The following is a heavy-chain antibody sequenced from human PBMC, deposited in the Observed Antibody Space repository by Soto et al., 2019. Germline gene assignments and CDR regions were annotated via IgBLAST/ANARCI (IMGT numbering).Heavy chain of an antibody. Sequence: VGSLRLSCAASGFTFSSYAMHWVRQAPGKGLEWVAVISYDGSNKYYADSVKGRFTISRDNSKNTLYLQMNSLRAEDTAVYYCARELAYCSGGSCFDYYYGMDVWGQGTTVTVSS. D-gene: IGHD2-15*01. CDR1: GFTFSSYA. CDR3: ARELAYCSGGSCFDYYYGMDV. J-gene: IGHJ6*02. CDR2: ISYDGSNK. V-gene: IGHV3-30-3*01.